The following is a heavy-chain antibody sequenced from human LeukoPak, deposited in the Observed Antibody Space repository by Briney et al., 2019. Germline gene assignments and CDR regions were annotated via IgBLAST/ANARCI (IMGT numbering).Heavy chain of an antibody. CDR3: ARSPNSYDGMDV. Sequence: LRLSCAASGFTFSNYGMHWVRQAPGKGLEWIGEIIHSGSTNYTPSLKSRVTISVDTSKNQFSLKLSSVTAADTAVYYCARSPNSYDGMDVWGQGTTVTVSS. V-gene: IGHV4-34*12. D-gene: IGHD5-24*01. CDR2: IIHSGST. J-gene: IGHJ6*02. CDR1: GFTFSNYG.